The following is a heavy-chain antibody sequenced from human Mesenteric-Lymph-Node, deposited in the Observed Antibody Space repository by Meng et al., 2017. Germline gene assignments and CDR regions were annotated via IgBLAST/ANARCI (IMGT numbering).Heavy chain of an antibody. V-gene: IGHV1-46*01. D-gene: IGHD6-19*01. CDR3: ARDAAHSSGWPGWFDP. Sequence: ASVKVSCKASGYTFTSYYIHWVRQAPGQGLQWMGVINPGGGYTSTSERFQGRIIITKDTSRSTVYLDLSSLRSEDTAVYYCARDAAHSSGWPGWFDPWGQGTLVTVSS. J-gene: IGHJ5*02. CDR1: GYTFTSYY. CDR2: INPGGGYT.